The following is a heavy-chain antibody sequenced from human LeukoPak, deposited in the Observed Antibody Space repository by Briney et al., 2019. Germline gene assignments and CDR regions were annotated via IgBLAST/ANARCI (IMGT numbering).Heavy chain of an antibody. CDR1: GFSFSSYT. CDR2: ISSGSSYI. J-gene: IGHJ4*02. V-gene: IGHV3-21*01. Sequence: KAGGSLRLSCAASGFSFSSYTMNWARQAPGKGLEWVSSISSGSSYIYYADSVKGRFTISRDDAKNSVYLQMNSLRAEDTAVYYCARDLYHYGSGTYPLDYWGQGTLVTVSS. D-gene: IGHD3-10*01. CDR3: ARDLYHYGSGTYPLDY.